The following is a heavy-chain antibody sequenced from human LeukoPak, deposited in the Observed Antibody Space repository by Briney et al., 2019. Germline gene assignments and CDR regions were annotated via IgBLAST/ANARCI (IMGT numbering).Heavy chain of an antibody. Sequence: PGGSLRLSCAASGFNFKSYTMSWVRQAPGKGLEWVSAISGSGGSTYYGDSVKGRFTISRDNSQKMLDLQMSSLRADDTAVYYCAKARPDDSSGYEDDAFDIWGQGTMVTVSS. V-gene: IGHV3-23*01. D-gene: IGHD3-22*01. J-gene: IGHJ3*02. CDR2: ISGSGGST. CDR3: AKARPDDSSGYEDDAFDI. CDR1: GFNFKSYT.